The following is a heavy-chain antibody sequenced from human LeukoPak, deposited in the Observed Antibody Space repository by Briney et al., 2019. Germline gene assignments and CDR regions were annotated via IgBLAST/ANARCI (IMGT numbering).Heavy chain of an antibody. J-gene: IGHJ5*02. CDR3: AQSLGSSDWMGNWFDR. D-gene: IGHD6-13*01. CDR1: CVSIRSSGHS. Sequence: SETLSLTCTVSCVSIRSSGHSWGWIRQPPGTGLEWTGTIYYTGRTYYNPSLESRVTISVDTSKNHVSLRLSSVTAADTAVYYCAQSLGSSDWMGNWFDRWGQGMLVTVSS. CDR2: IYYTGRT. V-gene: IGHV4-39*01.